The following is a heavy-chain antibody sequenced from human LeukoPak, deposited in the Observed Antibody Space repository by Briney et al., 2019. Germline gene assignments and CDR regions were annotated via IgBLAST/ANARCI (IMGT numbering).Heavy chain of an antibody. CDR2: ISSSSSYI. J-gene: IGHJ4*02. V-gene: IGHV3-21*01. CDR1: GFTFSSYS. Sequence: GGSLRLSCAASGFTFSSYSMNWVRQAPGKGLEWVSSISSSSSYIYYADSVKGRFTISRDNAKKSLYLQMNSLRAEDTAVYYCARRGASSGGLDYWGQGTLVTVSS. CDR3: ARRGASSGGLDY. D-gene: IGHD6-19*01.